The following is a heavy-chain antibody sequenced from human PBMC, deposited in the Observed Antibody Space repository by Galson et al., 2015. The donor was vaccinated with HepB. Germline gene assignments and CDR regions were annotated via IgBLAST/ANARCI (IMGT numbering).Heavy chain of an antibody. V-gene: IGHV3-13*04. J-gene: IGHJ3*02. D-gene: IGHD3-10*01. CDR3: ARISRDRGVTNAFDM. CDR2: IGINGDT. Sequence: SLRLSCAGSGFTLSTYDMHWVRQATGKSLEWVSVIGINGDTYYSGSVKGRFTISRENAKNCLYLQMNSLRVGDTAVYYCARISRDRGVTNAFDMWGQGTMVTVSS. CDR1: GFTLSTYD.